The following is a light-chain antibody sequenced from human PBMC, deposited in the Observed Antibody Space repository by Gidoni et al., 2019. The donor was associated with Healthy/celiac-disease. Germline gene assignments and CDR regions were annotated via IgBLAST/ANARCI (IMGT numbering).Light chain of an antibody. CDR1: SRDMGVYNY. CDR3: CSYAGSNILGV. V-gene: IGLV2-11*01. Sequence: QSALTQPRSVSGSPGPSVTISCTGTSRDMGVYNYVSWYQPFPGKAPKLLIYDVSKRPSVVPDRFSGSKSGNTASLTISGLQAEDEADYYCCSYAGSNILGVFGGGTKLTVL. J-gene: IGLJ2*01. CDR2: DVS.